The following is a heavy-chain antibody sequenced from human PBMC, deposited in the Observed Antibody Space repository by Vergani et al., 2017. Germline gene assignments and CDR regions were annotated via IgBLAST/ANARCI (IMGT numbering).Heavy chain of an antibody. CDR2: IIPIFGTA. D-gene: IGHD3-10*01. CDR3: ARGRPLRGPPAY. V-gene: IGHV1-69*01. J-gene: IGHJ4*02. CDR1: GGTFRSYA. Sequence: QVQLVQSGAEVKKPGSSVKVSCKASGGTFRSYAISWVRQAPGQGLEWMGGIIPIFGTANYAQNFKGRVTMTADESTSTAYMELSSLRSEDTAVYYCARGRPLRGPPAYWGQGTLVTVS.